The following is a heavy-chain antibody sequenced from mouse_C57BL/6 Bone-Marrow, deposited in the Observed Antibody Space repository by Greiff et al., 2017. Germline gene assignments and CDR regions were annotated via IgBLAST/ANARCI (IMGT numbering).Heavy chain of an antibody. V-gene: IGHV1-64*01. CDR1: GYTFTSYW. D-gene: IGHD1-1*01. CDR2: IHPNSGST. CDR3: SRPWPHYVFYY. Sequence: QVQLQQPGAELVKPGASVKLSCKASGYTFTSYWMHWVKQRPGQGLEWIGMIHPNSGSTNYNEKFKSKATLTVDKSSSTAYMQLSSLTSEDSAVYYCSRPWPHYVFYYWGQGTTLTVSS. J-gene: IGHJ2*01.